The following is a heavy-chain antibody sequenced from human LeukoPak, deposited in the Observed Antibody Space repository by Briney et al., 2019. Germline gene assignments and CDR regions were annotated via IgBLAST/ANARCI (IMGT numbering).Heavy chain of an antibody. J-gene: IGHJ4*02. Sequence: PGRSLRLSCAASGFTFSSYGMHWVRQAPGKGLEWVAVIWYDGSNKYYADSVKGRFTISRDNSKNTLYLQMNSLRAEDTAVYYCARDFSSGWPRVADYWGQGTLVTVSS. D-gene: IGHD6-19*01. V-gene: IGHV3-33*01. CDR3: ARDFSSGWPRVADY. CDR1: GFTFSSYG. CDR2: IWYDGSNK.